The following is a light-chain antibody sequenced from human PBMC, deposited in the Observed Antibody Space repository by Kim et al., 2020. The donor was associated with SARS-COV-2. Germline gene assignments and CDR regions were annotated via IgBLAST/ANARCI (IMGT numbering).Light chain of an antibody. V-gene: IGLV4-69*01. CDR1: RGHSSYA. CDR2: VNSDGSH. CDR3: QTWGTGIRV. Sequence: SVKLTCPLGRGHSSYAIEWHQQQPEKGPRYLMKVNSDGSHFKGDGIPDRFSGSSSGSERYLTISSLQSEDEADYYCQTWGTGIRVFGGGTQLTVL. J-gene: IGLJ3*02.